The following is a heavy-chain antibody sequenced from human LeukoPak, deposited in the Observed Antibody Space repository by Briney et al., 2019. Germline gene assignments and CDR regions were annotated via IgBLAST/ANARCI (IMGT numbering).Heavy chain of an antibody. D-gene: IGHD3-22*01. V-gene: IGHV3-11*01. Sequence: GGSLRLSCAASGFTFSDYYMSWIRQAPGKGLEWVSYISSSGTTIYYADSVKGRFTISRDNAKNSLYLQMNSLRAEGTAVYYCARARPSATYYYDSSGYLVWGQGTLVTVSS. CDR3: ARARPSATYYYDSSGYLV. CDR2: ISSSGTTI. J-gene: IGHJ4*02. CDR1: GFTFSDYY.